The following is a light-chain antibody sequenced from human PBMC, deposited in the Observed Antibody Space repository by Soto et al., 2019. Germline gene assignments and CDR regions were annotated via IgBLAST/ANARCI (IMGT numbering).Light chain of an antibody. V-gene: IGLV3-21*02. CDR2: DDS. CDR1: NIGSKS. Sequence: SYELTQPPSVSVAPGQTARITCGGNNIGSKSVHWYQQKPGQAPVLVVYDDSDRPSGLPERFSGSNSGNTATLTISRVEAGDEADYYRQVWDISSDHVVFGGGTK. CDR3: QVWDISSDHVV. J-gene: IGLJ2*01.